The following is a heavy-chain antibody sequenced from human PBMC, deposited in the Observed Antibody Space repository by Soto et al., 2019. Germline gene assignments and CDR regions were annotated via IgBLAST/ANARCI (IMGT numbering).Heavy chain of an antibody. Sequence: GGSLGLSVAASGFTFSNYAMSWVRQAPGKRLEWVSAISSSGGSTNYADPMRGRFTISSDNSKNTLYVQMNSLRAEDTAVYYCATAGGPDYYNYDMDVWGQGTTVTVYS. CDR1: GFTFSNYA. J-gene: IGHJ6*02. D-gene: IGHD3-16*01. CDR2: ISSSGGST. CDR3: ATAGGPDYYNYDMDV. V-gene: IGHV3-23*01.